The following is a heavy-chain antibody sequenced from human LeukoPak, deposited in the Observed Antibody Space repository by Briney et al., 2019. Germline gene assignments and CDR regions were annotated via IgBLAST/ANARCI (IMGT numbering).Heavy chain of an antibody. Sequence: GGSLRLSCAASGFTFSSYYMSWVRQAPGKGLEWVSYISGSSTTIYYSDSVKGRFTVSRDNARNSLYLQMNSLRAEDTAVYYCAGDGEWLRPNDYWGQGTLVTVSS. D-gene: IGHD3-3*01. CDR3: AGDGEWLRPNDY. CDR2: ISGSSTTI. J-gene: IGHJ4*02. V-gene: IGHV3-48*01. CDR1: GFTFSSYY.